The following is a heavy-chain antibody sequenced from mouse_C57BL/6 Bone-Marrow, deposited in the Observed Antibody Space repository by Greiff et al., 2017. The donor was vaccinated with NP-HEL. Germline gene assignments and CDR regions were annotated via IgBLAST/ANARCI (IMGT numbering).Heavy chain of an antibody. CDR3: ARITTGFAY. Sequence: QVQLKQPGAELVKPGASVKLSCKASGYTFTSYWMHWVKQRPGQGLEWIGMIHPNSGSTNYNEKFKSKATLTVDKSSSTAYMQLSSLTSEDSAVYYCARITTGFAYWGQGTLVTVSA. V-gene: IGHV1-64*01. J-gene: IGHJ3*01. CDR2: IHPNSGST. D-gene: IGHD1-1*01. CDR1: GYTFTSYW.